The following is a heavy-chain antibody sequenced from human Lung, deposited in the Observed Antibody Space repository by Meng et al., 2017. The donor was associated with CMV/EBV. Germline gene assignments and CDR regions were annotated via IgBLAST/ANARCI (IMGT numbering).Heavy chain of an antibody. CDR3: AKDLYSSFFYGMDV. V-gene: IGHV3-30*02. CDR1: GFTFRTYD. J-gene: IGHJ6*02. D-gene: IGHD6-6*01. Sequence: GESLKIPCVTSGFTFRTYDMHWVRQAPGKGLEWVAFTQYDESEKFYADSVKGRFTISRDNSKNTLYLEMNSLRGEDTAMYYCAKDLYSSFFYGMDVWGQGNXVTV. CDR2: TQYDESEK.